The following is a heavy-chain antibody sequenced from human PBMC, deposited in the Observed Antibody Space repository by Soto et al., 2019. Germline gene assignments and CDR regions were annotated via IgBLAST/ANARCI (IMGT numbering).Heavy chain of an antibody. CDR2: IYYSGST. Sequence: SETLSLTCTVSGGSISSYYWSWIRQPPGKGLEWIGYIYYSGSTNYNPSLKSRVTISVDTSKNQFSLKLSSVTAADTAVYYCARGSGDSSGYYYVPTPYYYYGMDVWGPGTTVTVSS. J-gene: IGHJ6*02. D-gene: IGHD3-22*01. CDR1: GGSISSYY. CDR3: ARGSGDSSGYYYVPTPYYYYGMDV. V-gene: IGHV4-59*01.